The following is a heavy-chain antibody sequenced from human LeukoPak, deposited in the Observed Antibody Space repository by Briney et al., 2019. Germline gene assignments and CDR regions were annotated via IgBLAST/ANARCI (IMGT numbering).Heavy chain of an antibody. CDR1: GLTFRTYG. CDR2: ISFDGTYS. CDR3: AKDWGREFASGSSYLDD. J-gene: IGHJ4*02. D-gene: IGHD3-10*01. Sequence: AGSLRLSCAASGLTFRTYGMHWVRQAPGKGLEWVAVISFDGTYSYYADSVKGRFTISRDNSENTLHLQMNSLRTEDTALYYCAKDWGREFASGSSYLDDWGLGTPVTVSS. V-gene: IGHV3-30*18.